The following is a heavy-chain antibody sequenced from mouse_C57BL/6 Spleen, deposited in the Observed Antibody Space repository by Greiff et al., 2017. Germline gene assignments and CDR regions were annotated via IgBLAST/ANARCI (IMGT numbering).Heavy chain of an antibody. CDR3: ARGEMGRGAMDY. CDR2: INPSTGGT. V-gene: IGHV1-42*01. CDR1: GYSFTGYY. Sequence: VQLKQSGPELVKPGASVKISCKASGYSFTGYYMNWVKQSPEKSLEWIGEINPSTGGTTYNQKFKAKATLTVDKSSSTAYMQLKSLTSEDSAVYYCARGEMGRGAMDYWGQGTSVTVSS. J-gene: IGHJ4*01.